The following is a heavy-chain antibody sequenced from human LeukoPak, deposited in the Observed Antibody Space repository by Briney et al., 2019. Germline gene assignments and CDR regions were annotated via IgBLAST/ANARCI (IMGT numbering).Heavy chain of an antibody. Sequence: GGSLRLSCAASGFTFSNYWMHWVRQAPGKGLLWVSRINTDGSATSYADSVKGRFTISRDNAKNTLYLQMNSLRAEDTAVYYCARDLSGYSSSAEGYWGQGILVTVSS. D-gene: IGHD6-6*01. CDR1: GFTFSNYW. CDR3: ARDLSGYSSSAEGY. J-gene: IGHJ4*02. CDR2: INTDGSAT. V-gene: IGHV3-74*01.